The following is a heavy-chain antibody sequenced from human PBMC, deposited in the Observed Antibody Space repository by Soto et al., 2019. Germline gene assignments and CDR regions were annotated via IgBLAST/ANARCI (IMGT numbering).Heavy chain of an antibody. CDR2: IIPIFGTA. J-gene: IGHJ4*02. CDR1: GGAFSSYP. Sequence: SVKVSCKASGGAFSSYPINWVRQAAGQGLAWMGGIIPIFGTANYAQKFQGRVTITADKSTSTAYMELSSLRSEDTAVYYCARGLRRGYDLDYWGQGTLVTVSS. D-gene: IGHD5-12*01. CDR3: ARGLRRGYDLDY. V-gene: IGHV1-69*06.